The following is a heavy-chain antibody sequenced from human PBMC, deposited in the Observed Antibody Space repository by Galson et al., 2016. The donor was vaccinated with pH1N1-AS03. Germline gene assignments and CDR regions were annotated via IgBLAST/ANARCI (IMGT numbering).Heavy chain of an antibody. Sequence: SLRLSCAASGFIFTSYTMHWVRQAPGKGLEWVAVISFDGNNRYYMDSVKGRFSISRDDSKNTLYLQMNSLRAEETAVYYCAKAAEFASTTYDFEYWGQGDLVTVTS. CDR2: ISFDGNNR. D-gene: IGHD5/OR15-5a*01. CDR1: GFIFTSYT. J-gene: IGHJ4*02. V-gene: IGHV3-30*18. CDR3: AKAAEFASTTYDFEY.